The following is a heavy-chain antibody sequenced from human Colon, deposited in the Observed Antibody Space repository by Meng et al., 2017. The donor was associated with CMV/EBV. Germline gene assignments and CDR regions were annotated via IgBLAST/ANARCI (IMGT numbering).Heavy chain of an antibody. D-gene: IGHD3-16*01. CDR2: IYIDDST. J-gene: IGHJ4*02. CDR3: ARDSPHAWD. CDR1: GFPVSSKY. V-gene: IGHV3-53*01. Sequence: EVQVVESGGGLVQPGGSLRLSCAASGFPVSSKYMSWVRQAPGKGLEWVSVIYIDDSTYYADSVEGRFTISRDNSRNTVYLQMNSLRAEDTAVYYCARDSPHAWDWGQGTLVTVSS.